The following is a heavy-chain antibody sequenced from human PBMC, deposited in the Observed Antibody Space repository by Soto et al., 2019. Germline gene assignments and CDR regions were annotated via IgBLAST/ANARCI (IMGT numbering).Heavy chain of an antibody. CDR1: GCSISSSNW. Sequence: ASETLSLTCAVSGCSISSSNWWSWVRQPPGKGLEWIGEIYHSGSTNYNPSLKSRVTISVDKSKNQFSLKLSSVTAADTAVYYCARYYYDSSGPDGSVDVWGQGTTVTVSS. D-gene: IGHD3-22*01. CDR3: ARYYYDSSGPDGSVDV. J-gene: IGHJ6*02. V-gene: IGHV4-4*02. CDR2: IYHSGST.